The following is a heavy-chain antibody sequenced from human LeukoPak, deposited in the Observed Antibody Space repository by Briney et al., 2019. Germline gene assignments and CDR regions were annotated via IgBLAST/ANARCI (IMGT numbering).Heavy chain of an antibody. J-gene: IGHJ6*02. V-gene: IGHV1-2*02. CDR1: GYTFTDYY. D-gene: IGHD6-13*01. CDR2: INPKSGGT. CDR3: ARVRIGQQLDKYYYYAMDV. Sequence: ASVKVSCKASGYTFTDYYMHWVRHAPGQGLEWMGWINPKSGGTNYAQKLEGRVTMTTDTSISTAYMEVSRLRSDDTAVYYCARVRIGQQLDKYYYYAMDVWGQGTTVTVSS.